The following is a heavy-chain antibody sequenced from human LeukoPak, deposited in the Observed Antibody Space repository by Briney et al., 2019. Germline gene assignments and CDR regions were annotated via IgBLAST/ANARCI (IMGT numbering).Heavy chain of an antibody. CDR3: AKSPATSIAAPAYRIFDY. Sequence: PGGSPRLSCAASGFTFNSFAMSWVRQTPGKGLEWVSTINGGGSSTSYADSVKGRFTISRDKSQNTLYLQLNSLRAEDTAIYYCAKSPATSIAAPAYRIFDYWGQGTLVTVSS. J-gene: IGHJ4*02. CDR2: INGGGSST. CDR1: GFTFNSFA. V-gene: IGHV3-23*01. D-gene: IGHD6-6*01.